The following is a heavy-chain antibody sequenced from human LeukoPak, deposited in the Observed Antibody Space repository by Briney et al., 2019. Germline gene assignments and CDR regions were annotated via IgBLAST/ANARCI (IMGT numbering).Heavy chain of an antibody. D-gene: IGHD4-11*01. CDR1: GFTFSSYS. CDR2: ISSSSSTI. V-gene: IGHV3-48*01. J-gene: IGHJ6*03. Sequence: GGSLRLSCAASGFTFSSYSMNWVRQAPGKGLEWVSYISSSSSTIYYADSVKGRFTISRDNAKNSLYLQMNSLRAEDTAVYYCARGGVTTVSHYYYYYMDVWGKGTTVTVSS. CDR3: ARGGVTTVSHYYYYYMDV.